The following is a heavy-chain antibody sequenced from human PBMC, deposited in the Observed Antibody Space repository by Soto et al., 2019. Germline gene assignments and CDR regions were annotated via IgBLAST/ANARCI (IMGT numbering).Heavy chain of an antibody. D-gene: IGHD2-2*01. V-gene: IGHV1-46*01. CDR2: INPSGGST. CDR3: ARGFCTTTTCLVGDF. Sequence: QVQLVQSGAEVKKPGASVKISCKSSGYTFTSYYMHWVRQAPGQGLERMGRINPSGGSTNYAQKFRGRVTMTRDTSTSTVYMDLSGLRSEDTAVYYCARGFCTTTTCLVGDFWGQGTLVTVSS. J-gene: IGHJ4*02. CDR1: GYTFTSYY.